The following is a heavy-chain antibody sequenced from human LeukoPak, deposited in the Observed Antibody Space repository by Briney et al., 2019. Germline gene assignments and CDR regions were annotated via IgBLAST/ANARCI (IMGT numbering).Heavy chain of an antibody. J-gene: IGHJ4*02. CDR3: ARWASRGNYGDYYYFDY. CDR1: GVSFSGCY. CDR2: INHSGST. D-gene: IGHD4-17*01. V-gene: IGHV4-34*01. Sequence: SETLSLTCAVYGVSFSGCYWSWIRQPPGKGLEWIGEINHSGSTNYNPSLKSRVTISVDTSKNQFSLKLSSVTAADTAVYYCARWASRGNYGDYYYFDYWGQGTLVTVSS.